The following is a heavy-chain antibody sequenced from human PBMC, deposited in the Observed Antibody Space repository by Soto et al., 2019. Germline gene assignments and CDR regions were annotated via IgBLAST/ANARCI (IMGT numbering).Heavy chain of an antibody. CDR2: ISTYNGDT. Sequence: QVHLVQSGAEVEKPGASLMLSCKTSGYTFTTHAISWVLQAPGQGLEWMGWISTYNGDTKFAQKFQGRVTMTRDTSTSTAYMALRSLRSDDTAVYYCARDPSNTSGDRVWFDTWGQGTLVTVSS. CDR3: ARDPSNTSGDRVWFDT. CDR1: GYTFTTHA. V-gene: IGHV1-18*04. J-gene: IGHJ5*02. D-gene: IGHD6-19*01.